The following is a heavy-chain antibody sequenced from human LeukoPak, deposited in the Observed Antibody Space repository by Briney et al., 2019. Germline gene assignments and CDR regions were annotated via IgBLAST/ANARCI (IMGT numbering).Heavy chain of an antibody. D-gene: IGHD5-18*01. CDR2: IKSKTDGGTT. J-gene: IGHJ4*02. V-gene: IGHV3-15*01. CDR3: TTDREVVDTAMAEPGEFDY. CDR1: GFTFSNAW. Sequence: GGSLRLSCAASGFTFSNAWMSWVRQAPGKGLEWVDRIKSKTDGGTTDYAAPVKGRFTISRDDSKNTLYLQMNSLKTEDTAVYYCTTDREVVDTAMAEPGEFDYWGQGTLVTVSS.